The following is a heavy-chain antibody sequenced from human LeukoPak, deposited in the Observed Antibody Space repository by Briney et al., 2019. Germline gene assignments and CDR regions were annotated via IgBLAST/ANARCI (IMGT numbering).Heavy chain of an antibody. Sequence: SETLSLTCTVSGGSISSNAYYWTWIRQPPGKGREWIGSIYSSVSTYYNPSLQSRVTISVDTSKNQFSLRLSSVTAADTALYYCAYSGSYGHLGYWGQGIPVTVSS. CDR3: AYSGSYGHLGY. CDR1: GGSISSNAYY. D-gene: IGHD1-26*01. CDR2: IYSSVST. J-gene: IGHJ4*02. V-gene: IGHV4-39*01.